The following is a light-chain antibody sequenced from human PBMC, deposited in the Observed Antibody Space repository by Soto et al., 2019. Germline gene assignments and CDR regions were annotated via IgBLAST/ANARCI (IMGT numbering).Light chain of an antibody. CDR2: DEF. CDR3: QQYGTSPIT. J-gene: IGKJ5*01. CDR1: QSVSSSY. Sequence: EIVLTQSPGTLSLSPWERATLSCRASQSVSSSYLAWYQQKPGQAPRLLIYDEFKRATGIPDRFSGSGSGTDFTLTISRLEPEDYAVYHCQQYGTSPITFGQGTRLEIK. V-gene: IGKV3-20*01.